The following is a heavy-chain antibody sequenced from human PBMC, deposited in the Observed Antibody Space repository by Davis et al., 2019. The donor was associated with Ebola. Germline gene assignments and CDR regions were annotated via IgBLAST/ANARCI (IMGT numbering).Heavy chain of an antibody. CDR3: ARDYDDYVWGSYHYYFDY. D-gene: IGHD3-16*02. CDR1: GFTFSDYA. CDR2: IYSGGST. V-gene: IGHV3-69-1*01. J-gene: IGHJ4*02. Sequence: GESLKISCSASGFTFSDYAMNWVRQAPGKGLEWVSVIYSGGSTYYADSVKGRFTISRDNAKNSLYLQMNSLRAEDTAVYYCARDYDDYVWGSYHYYFDYWGQGTLVTVSS.